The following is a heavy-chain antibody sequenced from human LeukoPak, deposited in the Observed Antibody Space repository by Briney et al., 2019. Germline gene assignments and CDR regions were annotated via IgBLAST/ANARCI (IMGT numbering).Heavy chain of an antibody. Sequence: SETLSLTCAVYGGSFSGYYWSWIRQPPGKGLEWIGEINHSGSTNYNPSLKSRVTISVDTSKNQFSLKLSSVTAADTAVYYCASNSYGHSYGGELDHWGQGTLVTVSS. CDR1: GGSFSGYY. D-gene: IGHD4-23*01. CDR2: INHSGST. CDR3: ASNSYGHSYGGELDH. J-gene: IGHJ4*02. V-gene: IGHV4-34*01.